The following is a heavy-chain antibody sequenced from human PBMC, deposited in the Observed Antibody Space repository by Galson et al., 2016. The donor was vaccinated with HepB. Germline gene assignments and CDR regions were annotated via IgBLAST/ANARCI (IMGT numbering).Heavy chain of an antibody. CDR1: GLTVSSNY. J-gene: IGHJ2*01. CDR3: ASGTTVTTSNSFWYFDL. D-gene: IGHD4-17*01. Sequence: SLRLSCAASGLTVSSNYMSWVRQAPGKGLEWVSVIYSGGGTYYADSVQGRFTISRDNSKNTVFLEMNSLRAEDTAVYYCASGTTVTTSNSFWYFDLWGRGTPVTVSS. V-gene: IGHV3-53*01. CDR2: IYSGGGT.